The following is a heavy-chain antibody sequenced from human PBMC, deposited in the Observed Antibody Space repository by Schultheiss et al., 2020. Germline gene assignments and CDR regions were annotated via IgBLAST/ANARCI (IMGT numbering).Heavy chain of an antibody. CDR3: ARASWGY. Sequence: SETLSLTCTVSGGSISSYYWSWIRQPPGKGLEWIGEINHSGSTNYNPSLKSRVTISVDTSKNQFSLKLSSVTAADTAVYYCARASWGYWGQGTLGTVSA. CDR2: INHSGST. D-gene: IGHD3-16*01. CDR1: GGSISSYY. V-gene: IGHV4-34*01. J-gene: IGHJ4*02.